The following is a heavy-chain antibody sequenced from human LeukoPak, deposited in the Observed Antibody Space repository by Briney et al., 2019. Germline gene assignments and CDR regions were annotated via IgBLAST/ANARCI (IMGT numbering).Heavy chain of an antibody. D-gene: IGHD3-16*02. CDR1: GFSFNTYW. CDR3: VRGGLYHYSGTSGDY. Sequence: GSLRLSGAASGFSFNTYWMTWVRQAPGKGLEWVANVNQGGSETYYVDSVKGRFIISRDNAKNSMYLQMNSLRAEDTAVYYCVRGGLYHYSGTSGDYWGQGTLVTVSS. V-gene: IGHV3-7*01. J-gene: IGHJ4*02. CDR2: VNQGGSET.